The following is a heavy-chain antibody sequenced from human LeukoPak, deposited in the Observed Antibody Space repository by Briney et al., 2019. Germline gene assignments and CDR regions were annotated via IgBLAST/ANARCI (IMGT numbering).Heavy chain of an antibody. J-gene: IGHJ4*02. CDR1: GFTFSNYA. CDR2: ICGSGGRT. Sequence: GGSLRLSCAASGFTFSNYAKNLVRPAPGEGLELVPTICGSGGRTYYAGSGEGRFTISRDNSKNTLYLQMNSLRAEDTAVYYCAKDLDYSSGWYGGYWGQGTLVTVSS. D-gene: IGHD6-19*01. V-gene: IGHV3-23*01. CDR3: AKDLDYSSGWYGGY.